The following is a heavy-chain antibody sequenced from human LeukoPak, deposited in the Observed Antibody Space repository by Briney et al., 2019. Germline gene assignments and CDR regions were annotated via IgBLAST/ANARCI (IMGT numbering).Heavy chain of an antibody. CDR1: GFTFSSYA. V-gene: IGHV3-30-3*01. J-gene: IGHJ4*02. CDR2: ISYDGSNK. D-gene: IGHD4-11*01. Sequence: GGSLRLSCAAPGFTFSSYAMHWVRQAPGKGLEWVAVISYDGSNKYYADSVKGRFTISRDNSKNTLCLQMNSLRAEDTAVYYCITTERDRDYWGQGTLVTVSS. CDR3: ITTERDRDY.